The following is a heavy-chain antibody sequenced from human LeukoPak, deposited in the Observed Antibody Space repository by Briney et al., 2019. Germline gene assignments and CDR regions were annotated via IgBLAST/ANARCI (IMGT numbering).Heavy chain of an antibody. J-gene: IGHJ6*03. CDR3: ARGLSTGSSGWYSDKYYYYMDV. Sequence: SETLSLTCDVFGGSFSGYYWSWIRQAPGKGLEWIGEINHSGSANYNPSLKSRVSISLDTPKNRFFLKLNSATAADTAVYYCARGLSTGSSGWYSDKYYYYMDVWDKGITVSVSS. D-gene: IGHD6-19*01. V-gene: IGHV4-34*01. CDR2: INHSGSA. CDR1: GGSFSGYY.